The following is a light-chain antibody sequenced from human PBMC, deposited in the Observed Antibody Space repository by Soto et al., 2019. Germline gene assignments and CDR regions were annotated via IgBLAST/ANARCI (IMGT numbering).Light chain of an antibody. J-gene: IGKJ5*01. CDR1: QSVTNY. CDR3: QQRFDWPIT. CDR2: DAS. V-gene: IGKV3-11*01. Sequence: EIVLTQSPATLSLSPGERATLSYRASQSVTNYLNWYQQKPGQGPRLLIFDASNRATGTPPRFSGSGSGTDFTLTISSLDLEDFAVYDCQQRFDWPITFGQGTRLEIK.